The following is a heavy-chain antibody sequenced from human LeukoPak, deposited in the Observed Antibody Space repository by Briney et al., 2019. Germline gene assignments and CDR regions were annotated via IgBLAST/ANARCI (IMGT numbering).Heavy chain of an antibody. Sequence: SETLSLTCTVSGGSISTSGHYWGWIRQSPGKGLEWIGSISYSGTTYYNPSLKSRVTISADMSKSQFSLNLSSVTAADTAIYYCARHFDFWGQGTTVTVSS. J-gene: IGHJ6*02. V-gene: IGHV4-39*01. CDR2: ISYSGTT. CDR1: GGSISTSGHY. CDR3: ARHFDF.